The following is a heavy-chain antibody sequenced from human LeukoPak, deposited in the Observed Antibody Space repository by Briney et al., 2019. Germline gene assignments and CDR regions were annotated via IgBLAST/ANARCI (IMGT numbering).Heavy chain of an antibody. CDR1: GGPISSSSYY. CDR2: IKFTGTP. D-gene: IGHD3-3*01. V-gene: IGHV4-39*01. CDR3: ASYDFWSGPMDA. Sequence: SETLSLTCTVSGGPISSSSYYWGWVRQPPGKGLEWIGSIKFTGTPNYNPSLRSRVTISVDTSKNQFSLKLRSVTAADTAVYYCASYDFWSGPMDAWGKGTTVTVSS. J-gene: IGHJ6*04.